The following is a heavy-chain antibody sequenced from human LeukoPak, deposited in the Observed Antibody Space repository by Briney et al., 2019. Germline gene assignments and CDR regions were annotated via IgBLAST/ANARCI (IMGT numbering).Heavy chain of an antibody. CDR2: ISSSIITI. CDR1: GFTFSTYS. CDR3: ARLSVVSGGWYLYDAFDI. D-gene: IGHD6-19*01. J-gene: IGHJ3*02. Sequence: GGSLRLSCVASGFTFSTYSMNWVRQAPGKGLEWVSYISSSIITIYYADSVKGRFTISRDNAKNSLYLQMNSLRDEDTAVYYCARLSVVSGGWYLYDAFDIWGQGTMVTVSS. V-gene: IGHV3-48*02.